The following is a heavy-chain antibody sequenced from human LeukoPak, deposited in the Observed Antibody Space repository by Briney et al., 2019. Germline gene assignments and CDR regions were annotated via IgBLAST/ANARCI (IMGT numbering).Heavy chain of an antibody. J-gene: IGHJ4*02. D-gene: IGHD3-22*01. Sequence: SVKVSCKASGGSFSNFGISWVRQAPGQGLEWMGGILPVSNTANNAQNFQGRVTFTADTSTGTAYMELSSLRSEDTAVYYCASGYASPVYDSSGTADYWGQGTLVTVSS. CDR2: ILPVSNTA. V-gene: IGHV1-69*06. CDR3: ASGYASPVYDSSGTADY. CDR1: GGSFSNFG.